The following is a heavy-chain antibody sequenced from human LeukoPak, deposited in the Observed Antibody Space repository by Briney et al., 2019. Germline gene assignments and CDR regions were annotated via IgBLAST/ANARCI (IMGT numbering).Heavy chain of an antibody. Sequence: GGSLRLSCAASGFTFNSYWMHWVRQDPGKGLEWVSGISGSGGDTYYTDSVKGRFTISRDNSKNTLNLQMNSLTADDTAVYHCAKGQGGRYYFDDWGQGTLVTVSS. V-gene: IGHV3-23*01. CDR2: ISGSGGDT. CDR1: GFTFNSYW. J-gene: IGHJ4*02. CDR3: AKGQGGRYYFDD. D-gene: IGHD1-26*01.